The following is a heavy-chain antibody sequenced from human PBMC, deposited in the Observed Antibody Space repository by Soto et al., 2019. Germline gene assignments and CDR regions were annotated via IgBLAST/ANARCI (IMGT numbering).Heavy chain of an antibody. D-gene: IGHD4-17*01. CDR3: ARPTRPHGDYPFDY. CDR1: GDTFSSYA. J-gene: IGHJ4*02. Sequence: GASVKVSCKASGDTFSSYAINWVRQAPGQGLEWMGIINPSGGSTSYAQKFQGQVTISADKSISTAYLQWSSLKASDTAMYYCARPTRPHGDYPFDYWGQGTLVTVPS. V-gene: IGHV1-46*01. CDR2: INPSGGST.